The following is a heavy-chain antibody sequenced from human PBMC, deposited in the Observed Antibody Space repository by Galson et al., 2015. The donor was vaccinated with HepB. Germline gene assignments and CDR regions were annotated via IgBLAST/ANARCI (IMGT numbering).Heavy chain of an antibody. CDR1: GFTFRRYW. CDR3: ARGNGVSHDY. V-gene: IGHV3-7*03. J-gene: IGHJ4*02. CDR2: INQDGSEK. D-gene: IGHD2-8*01. Sequence: SLRLSCAASGFTFRRYWMNWVRQAPGKGLEWVANINQDGSEKYYVDSVKGRFTISRDNANNSLYLELSSLRAEDTALYYCARGNGVSHDYWGEGTLVTVSS.